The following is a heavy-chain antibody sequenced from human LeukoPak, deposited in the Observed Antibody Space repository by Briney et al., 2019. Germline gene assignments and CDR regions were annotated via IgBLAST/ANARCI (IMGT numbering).Heavy chain of an antibody. J-gene: IGHJ4*02. D-gene: IGHD6-13*01. CDR2: IYYSGST. CDR1: GGSISSSRYY. CDR3: ARCYSSTYTYYFDY. Sequence: SETLSLTCTVSGGSISSSRYYWGWIRQPPGKGLEWVGIIYYSGSTYYNPSLKSRVTISVDTSKNQFSLKLSSVTAADTAVYYRARCYSSTYTYYFDYWGQGTLVTVSS. V-gene: IGHV4-39*01.